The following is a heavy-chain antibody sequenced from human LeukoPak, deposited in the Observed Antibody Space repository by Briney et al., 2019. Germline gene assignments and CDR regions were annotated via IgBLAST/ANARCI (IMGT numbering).Heavy chain of an antibody. CDR1: GFTFSDYY. Sequence: GGSLRLSCAASGFTFSDYYMSWIRQAPGKGLEWVSYISSSGSTIYYADSVKGQFTISRDNAKNSLYLQMNSLRAEDTAVYYCARDKISSSARGYYYDSSGYYPDDAFDIWGQGTMVTVSS. D-gene: IGHD3-22*01. J-gene: IGHJ3*02. V-gene: IGHV3-11*01. CDR2: ISSSGSTI. CDR3: ARDKISSSARGYYYDSSGYYPDDAFDI.